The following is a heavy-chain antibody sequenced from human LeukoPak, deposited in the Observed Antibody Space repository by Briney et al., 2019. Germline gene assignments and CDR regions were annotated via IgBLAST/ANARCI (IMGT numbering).Heavy chain of an antibody. D-gene: IGHD2-2*01. CDR3: ARGGVVPAAGWFDP. V-gene: IGHV1-2*04. J-gene: IGHJ5*02. CDR1: GYTFTGYY. CDR2: TNPNSGGT. Sequence: ASVKVSFKASGYTFTGYYMHLVRQAPGQGLEWMGWTNPNSGGTNYAQKFQGWVTMTRDTSISTAYMELSRLRSDDTAVYYCARGGVVPAAGWFDPWGQGTLVTVSS.